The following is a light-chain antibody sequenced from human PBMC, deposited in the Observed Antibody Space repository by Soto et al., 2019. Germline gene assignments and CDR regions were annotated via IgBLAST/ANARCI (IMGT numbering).Light chain of an antibody. CDR1: SCDVGGYNF. CDR2: DVS. V-gene: IGLV2-11*01. CDR3: CSYGGSYTWV. J-gene: IGLJ3*02. Sequence: QSVLTQPRPVSGSPGQSVTISCTGTSCDVGGYNFVSWYQQHPGKAPTLMIFDVSQRPSGVPDRFSGSKSGNTASLTISGLQADDEADYYCCSYGGSYTWVFGGGTKLTVL.